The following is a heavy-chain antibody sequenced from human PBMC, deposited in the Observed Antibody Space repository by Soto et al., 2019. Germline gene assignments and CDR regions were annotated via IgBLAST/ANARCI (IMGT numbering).Heavy chain of an antibody. CDR2: INYSGST. CDR3: ASGVVVVDRTETPFDY. Sequence: SETLSLTCTVSGGSISSSSYYWGWIRQPPGKGLEWIGSINYSGSTYYNPSLKSGVTISVDTSKNRFSLKLSSVTAADTAVYYCASGVVVVDRTETPFDYWGQGTLVTVSS. V-gene: IGHV4-39*01. D-gene: IGHD2-15*01. J-gene: IGHJ4*02. CDR1: GGSISSSSYY.